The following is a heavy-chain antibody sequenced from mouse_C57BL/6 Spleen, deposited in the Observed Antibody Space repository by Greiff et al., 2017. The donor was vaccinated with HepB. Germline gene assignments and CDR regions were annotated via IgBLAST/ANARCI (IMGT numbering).Heavy chain of an antibody. D-gene: IGHD3-3*01. Sequence: VQLQQPGAELVMPGASVKLSCKASGYTFTSYWMHWVKQRPGQGLEWIGEIDPSDSYTNYIQKFKGKSTLTVDKSSSTAYMQLSSLTSEDSAVYYGAREGQDYYFDYWGQGTTLTVSS. CDR2: IDPSDSYT. CDR1: GYTFTSYW. CDR3: AREGQDYYFDY. V-gene: IGHV1-69*01. J-gene: IGHJ2*01.